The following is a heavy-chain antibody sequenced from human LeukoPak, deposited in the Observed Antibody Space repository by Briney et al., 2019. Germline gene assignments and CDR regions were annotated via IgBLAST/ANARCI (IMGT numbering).Heavy chain of an antibody. Sequence: SETLSLTCTVSGGSISSYYWSWIRQPPGKGLEWIGYIYYSGSTNYNPSLKSRVTISVDTSKKQFSLKLTSVTAADTAVYYCARAGEGSGSTYYFDYWGQGTLVTVSS. J-gene: IGHJ4*02. V-gene: IGHV4-59*01. CDR3: ARAGEGSGSTYYFDY. CDR1: GGSISSYY. D-gene: IGHD2-15*01. CDR2: IYYSGST.